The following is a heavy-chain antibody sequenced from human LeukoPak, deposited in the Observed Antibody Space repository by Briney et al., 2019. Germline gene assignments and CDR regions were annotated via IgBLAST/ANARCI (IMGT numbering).Heavy chain of an antibody. J-gene: IGHJ4*02. V-gene: IGHV3-21*01. CDR1: GFTFSSYA. CDR3: ARSVTGTMNY. Sequence: PGGSLRLSCAASGFTFSSYAMSWVRQAPGKGLEWVSSISSSSSYIYYADSVKGRFTISRDNAKNSLYLQMNSLRAEDTAVYYCARSVTGTMNYWGQGTLVTVSS. D-gene: IGHD1-7*01. CDR2: ISSSSSYI.